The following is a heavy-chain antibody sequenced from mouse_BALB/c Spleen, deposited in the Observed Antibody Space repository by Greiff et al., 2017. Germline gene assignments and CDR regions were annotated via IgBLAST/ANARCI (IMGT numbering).Heavy chain of an antibody. D-gene: IGHD1-1*01. CDR1: GFTFSSYG. Sequence: EVQGVESGGGLVQPGGSLKLSCAASGFTFSSYGMSWVRQTPDKRLELVATINSNGGSTYYPDSVKGRFTISRDNAKNTLYLQMSSLKSEDTAMYYCARRGFYGSSLYAMDYWGQGTSVTVSS. V-gene: IGHV5-6-3*01. CDR3: ARRGFYGSSLYAMDY. J-gene: IGHJ4*01. CDR2: INSNGGST.